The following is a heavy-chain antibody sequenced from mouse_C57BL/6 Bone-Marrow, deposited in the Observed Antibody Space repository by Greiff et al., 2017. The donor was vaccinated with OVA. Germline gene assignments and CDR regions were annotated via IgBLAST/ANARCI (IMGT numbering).Heavy chain of an antibody. D-gene: IGHD4-1*01. CDR2: IDPSDSYT. CDR3: ARSANWEGGYYFDY. J-gene: IGHJ2*01. CDR1: GYTFTSYW. V-gene: IGHV1-50*01. Sequence: VQLQQPGAELVKPGASVKLSCKASGYTFTSYWMQWVKQRPGQGLEWIGEIDPSDSYTNYNQKFKGKATLTVDTSSSTAYMQLSSLTSEDSAVYFCARSANWEGGYYFDYWGQGTTLTVSS.